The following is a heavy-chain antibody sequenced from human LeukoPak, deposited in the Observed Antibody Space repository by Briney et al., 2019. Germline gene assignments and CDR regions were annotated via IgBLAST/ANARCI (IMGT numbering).Heavy chain of an antibody. CDR1: GGSISSSSYY. CDR3: ARRRGNYYDSSGYYYFDY. D-gene: IGHD3-22*01. CDR2: IYYSGST. V-gene: IGHV4-39*01. Sequence: PSETLSLTCTVSGGSISSSSYYWGWIRQPPGKGLDWIGSIYYSGSTYYNPSLKSRVTISVDTSKNQFSLKLSSVTAADTAVYYCARRRGNYYDSSGYYYFDYWGQGTLVTASS. J-gene: IGHJ4*02.